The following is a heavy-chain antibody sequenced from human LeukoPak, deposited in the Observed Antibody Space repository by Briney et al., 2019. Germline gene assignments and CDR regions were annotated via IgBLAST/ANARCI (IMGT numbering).Heavy chain of an antibody. Sequence: ASVKVSCKASGGTFSSYAISWVRQAPGQGLEWMGGIIPIFGTANYAQKFQGRVTITADESTSTAYMELSSLRSEDTAVYYCARGPPYNWNDPYWYFDLWGRGTLVTVSS. CDR1: GGTFSSYA. CDR2: IIPIFGTA. V-gene: IGHV1-69*13. J-gene: IGHJ2*01. D-gene: IGHD1-1*01. CDR3: ARGPPYNWNDPYWYFDL.